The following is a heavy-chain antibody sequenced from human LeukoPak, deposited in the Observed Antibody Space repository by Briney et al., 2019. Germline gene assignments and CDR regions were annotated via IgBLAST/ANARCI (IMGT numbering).Heavy chain of an antibody. D-gene: IGHD2-2*01. J-gene: IGHJ4*02. Sequence: GASVTVSCKASGYTFTSYYTHWVRQAPGQGLEWMGVINPSGGSTSYAQKFQGRVTMTRDMSTSTVYMELSSLRSEDTAVYYCARVGPAASFDYWGQGPLVTFSS. CDR3: ARVGPAASFDY. V-gene: IGHV1-46*01. CDR1: GYTFTSYY. CDR2: INPSGGST.